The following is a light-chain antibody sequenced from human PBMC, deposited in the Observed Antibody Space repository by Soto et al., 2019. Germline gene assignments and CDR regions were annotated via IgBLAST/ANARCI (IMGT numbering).Light chain of an antibody. CDR3: QQRSNWLT. CDR2: DAS. V-gene: IGKV3-11*01. J-gene: IGKJ4*01. CDR1: QSVSSY. Sequence: EIVLTQSPATLSLSPXERATLSCRASQSVSSYLAWYQQKPGQAPRLLIYDASNRATGIPARFSGSGSGTDFTLTISSLEPEDFAVYYCQQRSNWLTFGGGTKVDI.